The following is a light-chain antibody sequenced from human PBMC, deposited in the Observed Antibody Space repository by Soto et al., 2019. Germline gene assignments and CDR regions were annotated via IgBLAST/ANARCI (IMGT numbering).Light chain of an antibody. CDR3: QQYNSYPLT. V-gene: IGKV1-16*01. J-gene: IGKJ4*02. CDR2: GAS. Sequence: QRTQSPSSLTASVGDRVTITWRASQGISSYLAWYQQKQGKXDKLLICGASRLQTGVPSRFSGSGSGTDLTITISSLQPEDFETYYCQQYNSYPLTFGEGTKVDIK. CDR1: QGISSY.